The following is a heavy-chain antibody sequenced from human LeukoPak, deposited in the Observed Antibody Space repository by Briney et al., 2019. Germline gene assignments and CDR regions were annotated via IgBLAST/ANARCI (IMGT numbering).Heavy chain of an antibody. J-gene: IGHJ6*03. D-gene: IGHD5-18*01. Sequence: SETLSLTCTVSGGSLLSNYWTWIRQPAGKGLEWIGRIWSSGGIWSSGGANHNPSLESRIAMSVDTSKNQIYLKLNSVTAADTAVYYCARDNPDGYTYGHYYYYMDVWGKGTTVTVSS. CDR3: ARDNPDGYTYGHYYYYMDV. V-gene: IGHV4-4*07. CDR1: GGSLLSNY. CDR2: IWSSGGIWSSGGA.